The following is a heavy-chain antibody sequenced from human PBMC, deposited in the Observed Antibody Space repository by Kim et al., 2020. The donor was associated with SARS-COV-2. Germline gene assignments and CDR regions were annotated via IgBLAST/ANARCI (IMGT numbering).Heavy chain of an antibody. CDR2: FDPEDGET. Sequence: ASVKVSCKVSGYTLTELSMHWVRQAPGKGLEWMGGFDPEDGETIYAQKFQGRVTMTEDTSTDTAYMEVSSLRSEDTAVYYCATAKGQWLVRQGWFDPWGQGTLVTVSS. CDR1: GYTLTELS. V-gene: IGHV1-24*01. CDR3: ATAKGQWLVRQGWFDP. J-gene: IGHJ5*02. D-gene: IGHD6-19*01.